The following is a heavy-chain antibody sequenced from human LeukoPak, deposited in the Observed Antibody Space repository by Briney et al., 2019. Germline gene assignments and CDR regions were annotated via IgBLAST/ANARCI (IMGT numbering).Heavy chain of an antibody. Sequence: ASVKVSCKASGYTFTSYYMHWVRQAPGQGLEWMGRINPNSGGTNYAQKFQGRVTMTRDTSISTAYMELSRLRSDDTAVYYCARERSNYSFDSWGQGTLVTVSS. CDR3: ARERSNYSFDS. V-gene: IGHV1-2*06. J-gene: IGHJ4*02. CDR1: GYTFTSYY. CDR2: INPNSGGT. D-gene: IGHD4-11*01.